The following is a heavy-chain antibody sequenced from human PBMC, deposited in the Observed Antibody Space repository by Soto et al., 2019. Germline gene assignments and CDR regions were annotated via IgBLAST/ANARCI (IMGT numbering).Heavy chain of an antibody. CDR2: IFYSGST. CDR3: ARGDGLYGANSPPCDY. D-gene: IGHD4-17*01. CDR1: GGSTSSYY. Sequence: SGTLSLTCTVSGGSTSSYYWSWIRQPPGKGLETIGFIFYSGSTNSNPSLKCRVTISVDTSKNQFSLKLTSVTSADTAVYYCARGDGLYGANSPPCDYWGQGTMGTVSS. V-gene: IGHV4-59*01. J-gene: IGHJ4*02.